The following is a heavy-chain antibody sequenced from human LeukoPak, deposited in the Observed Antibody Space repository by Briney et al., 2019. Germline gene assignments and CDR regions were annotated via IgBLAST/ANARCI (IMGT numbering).Heavy chain of an antibody. CDR1: GYTFTSYY. D-gene: IGHD5-18*01. CDR2: INPSGGTT. J-gene: IGHJ4*02. CDR3: ARDPSVSGYSFGYFDY. Sequence: GASAKVSCKASGYTFTSYYMHWVRQAPGQGLESMGIINPSGGTTSYAQKFQGRVTMTRDTSTSTVYMELSSLRSEDTAVYYCARDPSVSGYSFGYFDYWGQGTLVTVSS. V-gene: IGHV1-46*01.